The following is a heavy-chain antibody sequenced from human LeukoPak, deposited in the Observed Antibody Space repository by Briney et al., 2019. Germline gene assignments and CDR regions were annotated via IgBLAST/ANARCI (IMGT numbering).Heavy chain of an antibody. CDR2: VNPNSGNT. Sequence: ASVKVSCKTSGYTFTSYDLNWVRQATGQGLEWMGWVNPNSGNTGYAQKFQGRVTMTRDTSISTAYMDLSRLRSDDTAVYYCARGVTARGFYYYMDVWGKGTTVTISS. D-gene: IGHD2-21*02. J-gene: IGHJ6*03. V-gene: IGHV1-8*01. CDR1: GYTFTSYD. CDR3: ARGVTARGFYYYMDV.